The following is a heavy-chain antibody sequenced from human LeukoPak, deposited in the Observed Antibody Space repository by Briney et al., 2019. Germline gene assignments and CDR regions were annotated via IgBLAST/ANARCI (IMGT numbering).Heavy chain of an antibody. D-gene: IGHD4-17*01. CDR1: GFSFISYG. J-gene: IGHJ4*02. CDR3: AKRPSDYGDYVTYFDY. CDR2: ISDDGRNK. Sequence: GGSLRLSCAASGFSFISYGMHWVRQAPGKGLAWVGVISDDGRNKKYADSVKGRFTISRDNSKDTLYLQMNSLRDEDTAVYYCAKRPSDYGDYVTYFDYWGQGTLVTVSS. V-gene: IGHV3-30*18.